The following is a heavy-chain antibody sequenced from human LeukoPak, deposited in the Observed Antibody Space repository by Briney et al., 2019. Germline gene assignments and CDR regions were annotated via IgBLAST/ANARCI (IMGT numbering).Heavy chain of an antibody. CDR2: IIPIFGTA. CDR3: AVGYYDSSGYYGNTFDY. V-gene: IGHV1-69*05. D-gene: IGHD3-22*01. J-gene: IGHJ4*02. CDR1: GGTFSSYA. Sequence: ASVKVSCKASGGTFSSYAISWVRQAPGQGLERMGGIIPIFGTANYAQKFQGRVTITTDESTSTAYMELGSLRSEDTAVYYCAVGYYDSSGYYGNTFDYWGQGTLVTVSS.